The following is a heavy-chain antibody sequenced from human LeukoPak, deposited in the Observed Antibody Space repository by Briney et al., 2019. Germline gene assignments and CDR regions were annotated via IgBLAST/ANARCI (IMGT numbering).Heavy chain of an antibody. CDR1: GGSISSYY. CDR2: IYYSGST. D-gene: IGHD2-2*01. V-gene: IGHV4-59*01. CDR3: AREVVVVPAAENWFDP. Sequence: SETLSLTCTVSGGSISSYYWSWIRQPPGKGLEWMGYIYYSGSTNYNPSLKSRVTISVDTSKNQFSLKLSSVTAADTAVYYCAREVVVVPAAENWFDPWGQGTLVTVSS. J-gene: IGHJ5*02.